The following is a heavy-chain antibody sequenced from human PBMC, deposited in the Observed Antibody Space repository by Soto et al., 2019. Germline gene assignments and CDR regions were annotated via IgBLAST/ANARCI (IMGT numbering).Heavy chain of an antibody. D-gene: IGHD2-2*01. CDR3: ARSTSYGGDGMDV. CDR2: IIPIFGTA. CDR1: GGTFSSYA. Sequence: QVQLVQSGAEVKKPGSSVKVSCKASGGTFSSYAISWVRQAPGQGLEWMGGIIPIFGTANYAQKFQGRVTIAADEPPSTADMELSRLRSEDTAVYYCARSTSYGGDGMDVWGQGTTVTVSS. J-gene: IGHJ6*02. V-gene: IGHV1-69*12.